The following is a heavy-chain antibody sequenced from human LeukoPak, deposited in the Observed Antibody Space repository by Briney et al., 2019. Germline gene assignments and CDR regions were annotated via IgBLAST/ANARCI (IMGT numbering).Heavy chain of an antibody. Sequence: GGSLRLSCAASGFTFSSYAMSWVRQAPGKGLEWVSTISGSGGSTYFADSVKGRFTISGDNSKNTLYLQMKRLRAEDTAIYYCARWRDRNGWYGRASGYWGQGTLVTVSS. CDR2: ISGSGGST. CDR3: ARWRDRNGWYGRASGY. D-gene: IGHD6-19*01. CDR1: GFTFSSYA. V-gene: IGHV3-23*01. J-gene: IGHJ4*02.